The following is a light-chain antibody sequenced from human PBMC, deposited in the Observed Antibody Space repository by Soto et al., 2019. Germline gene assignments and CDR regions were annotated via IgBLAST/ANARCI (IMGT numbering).Light chain of an antibody. J-gene: IGLJ1*01. CDR2: EVS. CDR3: VIHFV. V-gene: IGLV2-14*01. CDR1: SSDVGGYNY. Sequence: QSVLTQPASVSGSPGQSISISCTGTSSDVGGYNYVSWYQHHPGKAPTLIIYEVSNRPSGVSSRFSGSKSGNTASLTISGLQAEDEADYYCVIHFVVGTGTKVTVL.